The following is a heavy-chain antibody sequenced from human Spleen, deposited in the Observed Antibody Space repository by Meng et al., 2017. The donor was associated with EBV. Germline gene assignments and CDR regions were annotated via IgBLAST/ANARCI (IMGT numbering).Heavy chain of an antibody. D-gene: IGHD4-17*01. Sequence: QGKLKESGQGLGKPRGTLSLTCGVSGGSIRSSKWWSWVRQPPGKGLEWIGEIHHSGSTNFNPSLKSRVTISVDKSKNQFSLKLSSVTAADTAVYYCATTYGDDSHYFDYWGQGTLVTVSS. CDR1: GGSIRSSKW. V-gene: IGHV4-4*03. CDR3: ATTYGDDSHYFDY. CDR2: IHHSGST. J-gene: IGHJ4*02.